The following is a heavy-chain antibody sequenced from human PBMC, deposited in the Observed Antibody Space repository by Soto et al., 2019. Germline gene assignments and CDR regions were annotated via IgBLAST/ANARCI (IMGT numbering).Heavy chain of an antibody. CDR3: ARSYSSGWEFDY. CDR1: GFTFRNYY. V-gene: IGHV3-11*01. Sequence: GGSLRLCCGASGFTFRNYYMSWIRQAPGKGLEWFSYISSTGRTIYYADSVKGRFTVSRDNAQKSLSLKLHSRRGEDTAVYYCARSYSSGWEFDYWGQGTQVTVSS. CDR2: ISSTGRTI. J-gene: IGHJ4*02. D-gene: IGHD6-19*01.